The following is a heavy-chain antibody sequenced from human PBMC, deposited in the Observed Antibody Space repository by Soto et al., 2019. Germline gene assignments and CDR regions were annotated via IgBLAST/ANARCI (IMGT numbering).Heavy chain of an antibody. V-gene: IGHV1-8*01. CDR2: MNPNSGNT. D-gene: IGHD6-19*01. Sequence: ASVKVSCKASGYTFTSYDINWVRQATGQGLEWMGWMNPNSGNTGYAQKFQGRVTMTRNTSISTAYMELSRLRSEDTAVYYCARVAVADPPSPLMDNKDGDWLAPRSQRTLVTVSS. J-gene: IGHJ5*02. CDR1: GYTFTSYD. CDR3: ARVAVADPPSPLMDNKDGDWLAP.